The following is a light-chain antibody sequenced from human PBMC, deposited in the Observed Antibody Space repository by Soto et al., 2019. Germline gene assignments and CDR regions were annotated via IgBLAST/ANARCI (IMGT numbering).Light chain of an antibody. V-gene: IGKV1-17*01. CDR2: AAS. CDR1: QDIRSD. Sequence: DIQMTQSPSSLSASVGDRVTITCRASQDIRSDLGWFQQKPGKAPKRLIYAASTLESGVPSRFSGSRSGTESTLKISSLQPEDFATYSCLQHNSYPFTFGPGTKVDIK. J-gene: IGKJ3*01. CDR3: LQHNSYPFT.